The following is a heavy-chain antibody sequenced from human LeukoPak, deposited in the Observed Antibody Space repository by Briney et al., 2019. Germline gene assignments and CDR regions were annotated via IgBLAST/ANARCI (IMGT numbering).Heavy chain of an antibody. Sequence: ASVKVSCKASGYTFTGYYMHWVRQAPGQGLEWMGWINPNSGGTNYAQKFQGRGTMTRDTSISTAYMELSRLRSDDTAVYYCARAKYYDFWSGYFDYWGQGTLVTVSS. J-gene: IGHJ4*02. CDR1: GYTFTGYY. V-gene: IGHV1-2*02. CDR3: ARAKYYDFWSGYFDY. D-gene: IGHD3-3*01. CDR2: INPNSGGT.